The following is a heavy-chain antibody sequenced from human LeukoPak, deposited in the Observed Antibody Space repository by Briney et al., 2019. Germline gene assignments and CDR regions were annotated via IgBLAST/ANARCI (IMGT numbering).Heavy chain of an antibody. V-gene: IGHV3-30*18. D-gene: IGHD1-26*01. CDR1: GFTFSSYG. Sequence: PGGSLRLSCAASGFTFSSYGMHWVRQAPGKGLEWLAVISFDGNNKYYADSVKGRFTISRDDSKNTLYLQMNGLRAEDTAVYYCAEDLSGSPHIDYWGQGTLVTVSS. CDR2: ISFDGNNK. J-gene: IGHJ4*02. CDR3: AEDLSGSPHIDY.